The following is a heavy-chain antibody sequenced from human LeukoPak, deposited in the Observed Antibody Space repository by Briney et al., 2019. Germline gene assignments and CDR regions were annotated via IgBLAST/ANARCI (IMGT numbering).Heavy chain of an antibody. CDR1: GGSISSGGYS. CDR2: IYHSGST. D-gene: IGHD4-17*01. J-gene: IGHJ4*02. V-gene: IGHV4-30-2*01. Sequence: SQTLSLTCAVSGGSISSGGYSWSWIRQPPGKGLEWIGYIYHSGSTYYNPSLKSRVTISVDRSKNQFSLKLNSVTAADTAVYYCARDRYGDHTYFDYWGQGTLVTVSS. CDR3: ARDRYGDHTYFDY.